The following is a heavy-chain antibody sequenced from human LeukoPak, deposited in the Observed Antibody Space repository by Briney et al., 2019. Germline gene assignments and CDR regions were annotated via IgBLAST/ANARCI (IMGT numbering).Heavy chain of an antibody. CDR2: MNPNSGNT. D-gene: IGHD3-22*01. CDR1: GYTFTSYD. J-gene: IGHJ4*02. Sequence: GASVKVSCRASGYTFTSYDINWVRQATGQGLEWMGWMNPNSGNTGYAQKFQGRVTMTRNTSISTAYMELSSLRSEDTAVYYCARVGYYYDSSSYYYYFDYWGQGTLVTVSS. V-gene: IGHV1-8*01. CDR3: ARVGYYYDSSSYYYYFDY.